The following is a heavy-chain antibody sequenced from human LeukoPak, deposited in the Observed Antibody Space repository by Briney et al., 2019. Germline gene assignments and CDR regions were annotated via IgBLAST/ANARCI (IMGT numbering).Heavy chain of an antibody. D-gene: IGHD5-12*01. V-gene: IGHV3-11*06. J-gene: IGHJ3*02. CDR3: TRDSGYNAFGI. Sequence: GRFTISRDNAKNSLFLQMNSLRGEDTAVYYCTRDSGYNAFGIWGQGTMVTVSS.